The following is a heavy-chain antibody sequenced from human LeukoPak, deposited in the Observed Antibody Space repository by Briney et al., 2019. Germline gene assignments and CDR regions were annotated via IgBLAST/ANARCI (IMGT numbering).Heavy chain of an antibody. CDR1: GVSFSTYG. CDR3: AKAGAVVVSASPNYFDY. V-gene: IGHV3-30*18. CDR2: ISYDGTDK. D-gene: IGHD2-21*02. Sequence: PGGSLRLSCAASGVSFSTYGMHWVRQAPGKGLECVAVISYDGTDKYYPDSVKGRFTISRDNSKNTVYLQMNSLRAEDTAIYYCAKAGAVVVSASPNYFDYWGQGTLVTVSS. J-gene: IGHJ4*02.